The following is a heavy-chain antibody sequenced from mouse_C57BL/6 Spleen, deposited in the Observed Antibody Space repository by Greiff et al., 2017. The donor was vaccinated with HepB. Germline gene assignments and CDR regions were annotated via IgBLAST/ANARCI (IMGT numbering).Heavy chain of an antibody. CDR3: ARSETAQATWFAY. Sequence: QVQLQQPGAELVMPGASVKLSCKASGYTFTSYWMHWVKQRPIQGLEWIGNIDPSDSETHYNQKFKDKATLTVDKSSSTAYMQLSSLTSEDSAVYYCARSETAQATWFAYWGQGTLVTVSA. J-gene: IGHJ3*01. D-gene: IGHD3-2*02. V-gene: IGHV1-52*01. CDR1: GYTFTSYW. CDR2: IDPSDSET.